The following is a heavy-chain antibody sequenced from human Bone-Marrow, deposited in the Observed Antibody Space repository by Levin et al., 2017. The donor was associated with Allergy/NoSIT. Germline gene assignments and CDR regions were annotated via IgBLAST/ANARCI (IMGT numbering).Heavy chain of an antibody. CDR3: ARDVSPYCGGDCYLDAFDM. CDR1: GFTFSTYW. CDR2: INRDGSKN. D-gene: IGHD2-21*02. V-gene: IGHV3-7*01. Sequence: AGGSLRLSCAASGFTFSTYWMTWVRQAPGRGLEWVANINRDGSKNHYVDSVKGRFTISRDNAKNSLYLQMNSLGAEDTAVYYCARDVSPYCGGDCYLDAFDMWGQGTMVTVSS. J-gene: IGHJ3*02.